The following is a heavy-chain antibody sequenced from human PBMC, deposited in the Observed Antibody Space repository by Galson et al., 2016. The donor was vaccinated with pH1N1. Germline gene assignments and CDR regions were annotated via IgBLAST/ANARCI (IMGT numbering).Heavy chain of an antibody. CDR3: ARERSSEKQLLRGSYYYGLDV. CDR2: FYRGART. D-gene: IGHD3-10*01. J-gene: IGHJ6*02. V-gene: IGHV3-66*02. CDR1: GITVSSNY. Sequence: SLRLSCAASGITVSSNYMNWVRQVPGKGLEWVAVFYRGARTRHSDSAKGRFTISGDNSKNTLYLQMNSPRPEDTGLYYCARERSSEKQLLRGSYYYGLDVWGQGTTVTVSS.